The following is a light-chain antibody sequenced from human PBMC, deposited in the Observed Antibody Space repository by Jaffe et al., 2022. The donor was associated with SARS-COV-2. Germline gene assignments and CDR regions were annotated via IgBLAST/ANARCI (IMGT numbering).Light chain of an antibody. CDR2: GVS. CDR3: QQYNNWPGT. CDR1: QSVSGN. J-gene: IGKJ1*01. Sequence: EIVMTQSPATLSVSPGERATLSCRASQSVSGNLAWYQQKPGQAPRLLIYGVSTRATGIPATFSGSGSGTEFTLTISSLQSEDFAVYYCQQYNNWPGTFGQGTKVEIK. V-gene: IGKV3-15*01.